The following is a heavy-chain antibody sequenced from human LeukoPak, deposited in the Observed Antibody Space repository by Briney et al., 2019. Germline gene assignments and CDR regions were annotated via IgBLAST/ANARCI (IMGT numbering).Heavy chain of an antibody. CDR1: GFTFSSYG. D-gene: IGHD5-12*01. CDR2: ISGSGGNT. J-gene: IGHJ4*02. V-gene: IGHV3-23*01. Sequence: GGSLRLSCAASGFTFSSYGMSWVRRAPGKGLEWVSGISGSGGNTYYADSVKGRFTISRDNSQNTLYLQMNTLGAEDTAVYYCAKALSGYHCDYWGQGTLVTVSA. CDR3: AKALSGYHCDY.